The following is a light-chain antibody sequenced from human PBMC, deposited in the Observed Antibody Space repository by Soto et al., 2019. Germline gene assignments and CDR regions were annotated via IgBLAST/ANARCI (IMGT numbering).Light chain of an antibody. CDR1: QRIRTD. CDR3: QQSYKNPHT. V-gene: IGKV1-39*01. J-gene: IGKJ4*01. Sequence: IQMTQSPSSLSASVGERVTITCRASQRIRTDLNWYQQRPGKAPKVLIYVASTLQTGVPSRFSGSSSATDFNLTITSLQPEDFALYYCQQSYKNPHTFGGGTRVEIK. CDR2: VAS.